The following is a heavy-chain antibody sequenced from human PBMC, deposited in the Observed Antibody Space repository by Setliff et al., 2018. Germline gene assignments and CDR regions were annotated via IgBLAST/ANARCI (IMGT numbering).Heavy chain of an antibody. J-gene: IGHJ4*02. V-gene: IGHV4-39*01. D-gene: IGHD3-22*01. Sequence: SETLSLTCTVSGGSISSSSYYWGWIRQPPGKGLEWIGSIYYSGSTNYNPSLKSRVTISVDTSKNQLSLELASVTAADTAVYYCARRDSTGYYGYSFDFWGQGTLVTVSS. CDR2: IYYSGST. CDR3: ARRDSTGYYGYSFDF. CDR1: GGSISSSSYY.